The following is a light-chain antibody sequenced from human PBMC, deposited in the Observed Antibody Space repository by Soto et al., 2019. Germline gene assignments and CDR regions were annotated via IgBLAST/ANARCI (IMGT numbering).Light chain of an antibody. Sequence: EIVMTQSPATLSVSPVERATLSCRASQSVSSSLAWYQQKPGQAPRLLIYDASTRASGIPARFSGSGSGTEFTLTVSSLQTEDFAVYYCQQYNKWPLTFGQGTKVDI. CDR3: QQYNKWPLT. V-gene: IGKV3-15*01. CDR2: DAS. J-gene: IGKJ1*01. CDR1: QSVSSS.